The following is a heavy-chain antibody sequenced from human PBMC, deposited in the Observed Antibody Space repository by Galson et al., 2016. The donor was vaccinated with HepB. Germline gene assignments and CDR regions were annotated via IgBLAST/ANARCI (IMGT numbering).Heavy chain of an antibody. D-gene: IGHD4-17*01. CDR1: GFIFSRHA. CDR3: AKEWGDYGHSPFDY. Sequence: SLRLSCAASGFIFSRHAMSWVRQAPGKGLAWVSAVPSSGGSTYYADSVKGRLTIYRDNSKTMVYLQMNSLRADDTATYYCAKEWGDYGHSPFDYWGQGTLVTVSS. V-gene: IGHV3-23*01. CDR2: VPSSGGST. J-gene: IGHJ4*02.